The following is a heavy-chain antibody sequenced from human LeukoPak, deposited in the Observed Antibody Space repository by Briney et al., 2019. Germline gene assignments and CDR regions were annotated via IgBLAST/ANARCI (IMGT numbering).Heavy chain of an antibody. V-gene: IGHV4-4*03. Sequence: PGTLSLACGVSGGSIDITNYWSWVRQAPGKGLKWIGEISHSGTTNYNPSLRSRVTMFLDRANNQFSLSLTSVTAADSPVYYCTRENRPFCPFAYWGQGVLVTVSS. CDR3: TRENRPFCPFAY. D-gene: IGHD2/OR15-2a*01. CDR1: GGSIDITNY. CDR2: ISHSGTT. J-gene: IGHJ4*02.